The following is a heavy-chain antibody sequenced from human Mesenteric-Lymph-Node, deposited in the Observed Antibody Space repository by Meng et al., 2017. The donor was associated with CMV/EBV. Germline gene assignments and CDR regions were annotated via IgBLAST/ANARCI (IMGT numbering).Heavy chain of an antibody. CDR1: GYTFTSYD. CDR2: MNPNSGNT. V-gene: IGHV1-8*02. D-gene: IGHD3-3*02. Sequence: ASVKVSCKASGYTFTSYDINWVRQATGQGLEWMGWMNPNSGNTGYAQKFQGRVTMTRNTSTSTAYMELSSLRSDDTAVYYCARVGELAFPCDSWGQGTLVTVSS. J-gene: IGHJ4*02. CDR3: ARVGELAFPCDS.